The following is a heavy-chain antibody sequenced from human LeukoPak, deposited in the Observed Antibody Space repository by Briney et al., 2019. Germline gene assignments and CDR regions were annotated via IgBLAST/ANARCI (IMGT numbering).Heavy chain of an antibody. CDR3: ARITSYAYFDY. J-gene: IGHJ4*02. D-gene: IGHD5-18*01. V-gene: IGHV3-74*01. Sequence: GGSLRLSCAASGFTFSNYWMHWVRQAPAKGLMWVSRIDTESTTTYADSVKGRFTISRDNAKNTLYLQMNSPRVEDTAVYYCARITSYAYFDYWGQGTLVTVSS. CDR1: GFTFSNYW. CDR2: IDTESTT.